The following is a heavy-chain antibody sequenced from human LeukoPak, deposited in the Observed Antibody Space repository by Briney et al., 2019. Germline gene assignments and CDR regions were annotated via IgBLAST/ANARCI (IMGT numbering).Heavy chain of an antibody. CDR2: ISGSGGST. CDR3: AKDLDSITIFGVVIIDAFDI. Sequence: GGSLRLSCAASGFTFSSYAMSWVRQASGKGLEWVSAISGSGGSTYYADSVKGRFTISRDNSKNTLYLQMNSLRAEDTAVYYCAKDLDSITIFGVVIIDAFDIWGQGTMVTVSS. J-gene: IGHJ3*02. V-gene: IGHV3-23*01. D-gene: IGHD3-3*01. CDR1: GFTFSSYA.